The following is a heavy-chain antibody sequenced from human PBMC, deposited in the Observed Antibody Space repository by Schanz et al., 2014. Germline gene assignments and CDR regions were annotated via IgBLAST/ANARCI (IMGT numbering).Heavy chain of an antibody. Sequence: EVHLLESGGGLVPPGGSLRLSCAASGFNFSSHSFNWVRQAPGKGLEWISYITYNGGTIYYADSVKGRFTISRDNAKNSLYLEMNSLRAEDTALYYCARDRRNADLDYWGQGTLVTVSS. CDR1: GFNFSSHS. CDR3: ARDRRNADLDY. V-gene: IGHV3-48*01. CDR2: ITYNGGTI. D-gene: IGHD1-1*01. J-gene: IGHJ4*02.